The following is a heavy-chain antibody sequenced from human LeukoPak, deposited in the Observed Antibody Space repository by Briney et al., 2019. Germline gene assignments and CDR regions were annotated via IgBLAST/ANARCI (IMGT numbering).Heavy chain of an antibody. V-gene: IGHV3-7*03. CDR3: AKAPIDYYDSSGYYYSLAFDI. D-gene: IGHD3-22*01. Sequence: EPGGSLRLSCAASGFTFSSYWMSWVRQAPGKGLEWVANIKQDGSEKYYVDSVKGRFTISRDNAKNSLYLQMNSLRAEDTAVYYCAKAPIDYYDSSGYYYSLAFDIWGQGTMVTVSS. CDR1: GFTFSSYW. J-gene: IGHJ3*02. CDR2: IKQDGSEK.